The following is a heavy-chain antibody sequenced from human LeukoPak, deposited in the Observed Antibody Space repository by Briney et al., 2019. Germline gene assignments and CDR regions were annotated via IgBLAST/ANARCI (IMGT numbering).Heavy chain of an antibody. CDR1: GGTFSSYA. Sequence: SVKVSCRASGGTFSSYAISWVRQAPGQGLESMGGIIPIFGTANYAQKFQGRVTITTDESTSTAYMELSSLRSEDTAVYYCARGRYSSGWYDYWGQGALVTVSS. V-gene: IGHV1-69*05. D-gene: IGHD6-19*01. CDR2: IIPIFGTA. J-gene: IGHJ4*02. CDR3: ARGRYSSGWYDY.